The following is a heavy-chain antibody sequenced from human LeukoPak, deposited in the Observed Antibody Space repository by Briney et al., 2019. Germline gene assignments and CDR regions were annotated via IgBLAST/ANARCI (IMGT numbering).Heavy chain of an antibody. CDR1: GFTFSSYA. CDR3: AREGDAFDI. CDR2: ISSNGGST. J-gene: IGHJ3*02. Sequence: GGSLRLSCAASGFTFSSYAMHWVRQAPGKGLEYVSAISSNGGSTYYANSVKGRFTVSRDNSKNTLYLQMGSLRAEDMAVYSCAREGDAFDIWGQGTMVTVSS. V-gene: IGHV3-64*01.